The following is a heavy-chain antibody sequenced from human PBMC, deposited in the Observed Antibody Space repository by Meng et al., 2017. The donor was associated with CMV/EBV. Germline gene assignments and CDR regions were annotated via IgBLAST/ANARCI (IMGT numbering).Heavy chain of an antibody. CDR2: MNPNSGNT. V-gene: IGHV1-8*03. CDR3: ARGPISPRYCSSTSCRYWFDP. J-gene: IGHJ5*02. CDR1: GYTLTSYD. D-gene: IGHD2-2*01. Sequence: VSVKVSCKASGYTLTSYDFNWVRQATGQGREWMGWMNPNSGNTGYAQKFQGRVTITRNTSISTAYMELSSLRSEDTAVYYCARGPISPRYCSSTSCRYWFDPWGQGTLVTVSS.